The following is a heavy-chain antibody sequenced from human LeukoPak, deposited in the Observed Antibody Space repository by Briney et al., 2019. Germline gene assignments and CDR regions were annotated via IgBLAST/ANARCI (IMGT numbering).Heavy chain of an antibody. CDR1: GFTFSSYS. Sequence: GGSLRLSCAAPGFTFSSYSMNWVRQAPGKGLEWVSSISSSSSYIYYADSVKGRFTISRDNAKNSLYLQMNSLRAEDTAVYYCARLVTYGTTTVDYWGQGTLVTVSS. V-gene: IGHV3-21*01. J-gene: IGHJ4*02. CDR2: ISSSSSYI. CDR3: ARLVTYGTTTVDY. D-gene: IGHD1-14*01.